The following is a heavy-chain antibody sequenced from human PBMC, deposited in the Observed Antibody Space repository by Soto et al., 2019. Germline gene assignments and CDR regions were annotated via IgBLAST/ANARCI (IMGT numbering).Heavy chain of an antibody. V-gene: IGHV3-23*01. D-gene: IGHD6-19*01. CDR2: ISGSGGST. Sequence: EVQLLESGGGLIQLGGSLRLSCTASGFTAMSWVRQAPGNGLEWVSVISGSGGSTYYADSVKGRFTISRDNSKNTLYLQMNSLRAEDTAVYYCAKLSSGWFGPFDYWGQGTLVTVSS. CDR1: GFTA. J-gene: IGHJ4*02. CDR3: AKLSSGWFGPFDY.